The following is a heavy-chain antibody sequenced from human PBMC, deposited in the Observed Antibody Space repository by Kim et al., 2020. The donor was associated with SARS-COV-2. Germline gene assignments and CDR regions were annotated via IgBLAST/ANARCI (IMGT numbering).Heavy chain of an antibody. D-gene: IGHD5-12*01. CDR2: IIPIFGTA. CDR1: GGTFSSYA. Sequence: SVKVSCKASGGTFSSYAISWVRQAPGQGLEWMGGIIPIFGTANYAQKFQGRVTITADESTSTAYMELSSLRSEDTAVYYCARDDGRSSGYDLGWYYGMDVWGQGTTVTVSS. CDR3: ARDDGRSSGYDLGWYYGMDV. V-gene: IGHV1-69*13. J-gene: IGHJ6*02.